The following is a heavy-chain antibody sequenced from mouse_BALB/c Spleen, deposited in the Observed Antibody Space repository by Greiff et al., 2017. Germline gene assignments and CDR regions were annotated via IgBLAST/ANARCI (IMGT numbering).Heavy chain of an antibody. Sequence: VQWVESGPGLVAPSQSLSITCTVSGFSLTGYGVNWVRQPPGKGLEWLGMIWGDGSTDYNSALKSRLSISKDNSKSQVFLKMNSLQTDDTARYYCATSTMITTSYAMDYWGQGTSVTVSS. CDR2: IWGDGST. V-gene: IGHV2-6-7*01. J-gene: IGHJ4*01. CDR3: ATSTMITTSYAMDY. D-gene: IGHD2-4*01. CDR1: GFSLTGYG.